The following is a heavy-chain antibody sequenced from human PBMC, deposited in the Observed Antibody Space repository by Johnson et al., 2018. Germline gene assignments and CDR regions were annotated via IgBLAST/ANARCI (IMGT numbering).Heavy chain of an antibody. CDR1: GFTFNNYG. V-gene: IGHV3-30*03. Sequence: QVQLQESGGGVVQPGRSLRLSCAASGFTFNNYGMHWVRPAPGTGLEWLAVISYDGSDKYYADSVKGRFTLSRYNSKNTRYLQMNHQRGDDTAVDYCGRGGGGQRGPYGLDVWGQGTTVIVSS. CDR2: ISYDGSDK. J-gene: IGHJ6*02. CDR3: GRGGGGQRGPYGLDV. D-gene: IGHD3-16*01.